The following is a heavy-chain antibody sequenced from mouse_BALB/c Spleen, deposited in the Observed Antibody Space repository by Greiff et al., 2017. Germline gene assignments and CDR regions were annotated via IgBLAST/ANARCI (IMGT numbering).Heavy chain of an antibody. V-gene: IGHV1-82*01. D-gene: IGHD2-4*01. Sequence: QVQLQQSGPELVKPGASVKISCTASGYAFSSSWMNWVKQRPGQGLEWIGRIYPGDGDTNYNGKFKGKATLTADKSSSTAYMQLSSLTSVDSAVYCCARSYDYGLAYWGQGTLVTVSA. CDR2: IYPGDGDT. CDR3: ARSYDYGLAY. J-gene: IGHJ3*01. CDR1: GYAFSSSW.